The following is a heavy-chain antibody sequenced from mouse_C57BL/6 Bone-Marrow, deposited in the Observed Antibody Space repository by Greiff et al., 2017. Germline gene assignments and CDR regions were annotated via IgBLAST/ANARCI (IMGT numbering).Heavy chain of an antibody. CDR2: IDPSDSYT. D-gene: IGHD1-1*01. V-gene: IGHV1-69*01. CDR3: AREGTTVDWYFDV. J-gene: IGHJ1*03. CDR1: GYTFTSYW. Sequence: VQLQQPGAELVKPGASVKMSCKASGYTFTSYWMHWVKQRPGQGLEWIGEIDPSDSYTNYNQKFKGKSTLTVDKSSSTAYMQLSSLTSEDSAVYYCAREGTTVDWYFDVWGTGTTVTVSS.